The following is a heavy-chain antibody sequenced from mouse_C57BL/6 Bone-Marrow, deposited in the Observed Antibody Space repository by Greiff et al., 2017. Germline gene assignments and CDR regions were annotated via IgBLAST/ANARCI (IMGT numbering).Heavy chain of an antibody. CDR3: AREEELFFDY. D-gene: IGHD4-1*01. Sequence: EVMLVESGGGLVKPGGSLKLSCAASGFTFSSYAMSWVRQTPEKRLEWVATISDGGSYTYYPDNVKGRFTISRDNAKNNLYLQMSHLKSEDTAMYYCAREEELFFDYWGQGTTRTVSS. CDR1: GFTFSSYA. CDR2: ISDGGSYT. V-gene: IGHV5-4*01. J-gene: IGHJ2*01.